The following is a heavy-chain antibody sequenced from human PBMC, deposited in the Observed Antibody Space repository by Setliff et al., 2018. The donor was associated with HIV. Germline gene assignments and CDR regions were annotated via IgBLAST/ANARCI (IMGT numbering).Heavy chain of an antibody. Sequence: KTSETLSLTCTVSGGFFSSDYYWGWIRQPPGKGLEWIGSFYETGYTYYNPSLKSRVIMSLDTSKNHLSLKLRSVTAADTAVYYCARGKSGSYDAYDMWGQGTMVTVSS. CDR1: GGFFSSDYY. J-gene: IGHJ3*02. D-gene: IGHD5-12*01. CDR3: ARGKSGSYDAYDM. CDR2: FYETGYT. V-gene: IGHV4-38-2*02.